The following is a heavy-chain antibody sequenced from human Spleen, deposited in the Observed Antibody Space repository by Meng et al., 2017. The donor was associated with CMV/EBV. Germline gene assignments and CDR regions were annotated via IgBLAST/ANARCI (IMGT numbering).Heavy chain of an antibody. CDR1: GGYISSDIW. Sequence: RLQEWGRGVVKPSGTRSLTCTVSGGYISSDIWWCWARQTPGKVLEWIGEVYHRGDTNYNPSLKSRVVISVDRSKNQFSLNLSSVTAADTAVYYCGRDQGRQLINHWGQGTLVTVSS. J-gene: IGHJ4*02. V-gene: IGHV4-4*02. CDR3: GRDQGRQLINH. D-gene: IGHD1-1*01. CDR2: VYHRGDT.